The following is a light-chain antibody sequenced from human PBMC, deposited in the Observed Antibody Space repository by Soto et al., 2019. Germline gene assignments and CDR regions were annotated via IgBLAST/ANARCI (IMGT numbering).Light chain of an antibody. J-gene: IGKJ2*01. CDR3: QQYSNWPYT. Sequence: EIVMTQSPATLSVSPGERATLSCRASQSVSSNLAWYQQTPGQATRLLIYGASTRATGIPARFSGSGYGTEFTLTLSSLQSEDFAVYYCQQYSNWPYTFGQGTNLEIK. CDR2: GAS. V-gene: IGKV3-15*01. CDR1: QSVSSN.